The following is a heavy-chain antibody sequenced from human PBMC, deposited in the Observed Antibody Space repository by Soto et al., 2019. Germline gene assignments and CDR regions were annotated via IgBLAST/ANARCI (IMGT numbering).Heavy chain of an antibody. D-gene: IGHD3-10*01. Sequence: GASVKVSCKASGYTFTSYYMHWVRQAPGQGLEWMGIINPSGGSTSYAQKFQGRVTMTRDTSTSTVYMELSSLRSEDTAVYYCAKSYMRGSLSLGYYYGMDVWGQGTTVTVSS. J-gene: IGHJ6*02. V-gene: IGHV1-46*01. CDR1: GYTFTSYY. CDR2: INPSGGST. CDR3: AKSYMRGSLSLGYYYGMDV.